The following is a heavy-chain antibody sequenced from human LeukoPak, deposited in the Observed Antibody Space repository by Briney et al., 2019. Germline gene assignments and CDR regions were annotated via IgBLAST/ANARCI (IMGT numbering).Heavy chain of an antibody. D-gene: IGHD2-15*01. CDR3: ARLRFGVVVDY. CDR1: GGSISSYY. J-gene: IGHJ4*02. V-gene: IGHV4-4*09. Sequence: PSETLSLTCTVSGGSISSYYWSWIRQPPGKGLEWIGYIYTSGSTNYNPSLKSRVTISVDTSKNQFSLKLSSVTAADTAVYYCARLRFGVVVDYWGQGTLVTVSS. CDR2: IYTSGST.